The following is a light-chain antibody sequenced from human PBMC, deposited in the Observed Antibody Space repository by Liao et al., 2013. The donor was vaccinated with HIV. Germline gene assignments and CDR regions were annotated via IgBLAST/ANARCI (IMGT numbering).Light chain of an antibody. CDR2: QDS. J-gene: IGLJ1*01. Sequence: SYELTQPPSVSVSPGQTASITCSGDKVGDKYACWYQQKPGQSPVLVIYQDSKRPSGIPERISGSNSGNTATLTISGTQAMDEADYYCQAWDISHVCVFGTGTKVTVL. CDR3: QAWDISHVCV. V-gene: IGLV3-1*01. CDR1: KVGDKY.